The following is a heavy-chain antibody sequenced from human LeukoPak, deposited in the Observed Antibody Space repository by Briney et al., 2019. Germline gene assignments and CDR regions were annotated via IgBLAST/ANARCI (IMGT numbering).Heavy chain of an antibody. CDR3: ARDSTGGFDY. V-gene: IGHV4-61*01. CDR1: GGSISSSSYY. CDR2: IYYSGST. D-gene: IGHD3-16*01. Sequence: SETLSLTCTVSGGSISSSSYYWGWIRQPPGKGLEWIGYIYYSGSTNYNPSLKSRVTISVDTSKNQFSLKLSSVTAADTAVYYCARDSTGGFDYWGQGTLVTVSS. J-gene: IGHJ4*02.